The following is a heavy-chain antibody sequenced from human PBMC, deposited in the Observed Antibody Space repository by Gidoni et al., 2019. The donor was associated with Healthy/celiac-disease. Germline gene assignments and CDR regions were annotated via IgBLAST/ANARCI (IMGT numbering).Heavy chain of an antibody. Sequence: QVQLVQSGAEVKRPGASVKVSCTASGYTFTGYYMHWGRQAPGQGLEWMGWINPNRGGTNYAQKFQGRVTMTRDTSISTAYMELSRLRSDDTAVYYCAADSSGLRAPYWGQGTLVTVSS. CDR1: GYTFTGYY. J-gene: IGHJ4*02. CDR3: AADSSGLRAPY. CDR2: INPNRGGT. D-gene: IGHD3-22*01. V-gene: IGHV1-2*02.